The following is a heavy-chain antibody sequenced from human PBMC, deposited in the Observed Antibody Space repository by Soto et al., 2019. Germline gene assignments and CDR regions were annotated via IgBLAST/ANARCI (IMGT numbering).Heavy chain of an antibody. D-gene: IGHD3-22*01. Sequence: SETLSLTCAVYVGSFSGHYWSWIRQPPGKXLEWIGEINHTGSTNQNPSLKSRVSISVDTSKNQFFLKLRSVTAADTAVYYCARGISVIVGVQGDAPDKSSFDYWSQGTLVTVYS. CDR2: INHTGST. CDR3: ARGISVIVGVQGDAPDKSSFDY. J-gene: IGHJ4*02. CDR1: VGSFSGHY. V-gene: IGHV4-34*01.